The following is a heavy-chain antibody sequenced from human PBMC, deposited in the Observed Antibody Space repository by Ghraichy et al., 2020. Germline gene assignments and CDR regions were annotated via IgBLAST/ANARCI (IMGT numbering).Heavy chain of an antibody. CDR1: GFTFSNYW. J-gene: IGHJ3*02. CDR3: ARGPPLDAFDI. V-gene: IGHV3-74*01. CDR2: INSDGSSA. Sequence: GGSLRLSCAASGFTFSNYWIHWVRQAPGKGLVWVSHINSDGSSASYAASVQGRFTISRDNAKNTVYLQMNSLRAEDTAVYYCARGPPLDAFDIWGQGTMVTVSS.